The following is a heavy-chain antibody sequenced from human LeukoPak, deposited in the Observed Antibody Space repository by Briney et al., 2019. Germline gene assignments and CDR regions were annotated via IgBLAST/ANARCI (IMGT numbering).Heavy chain of an antibody. V-gene: IGHV3-11*01. D-gene: IGHD6-19*01. J-gene: IGHJ4*02. CDR3: AKDNRRHYTSGPNPDSLH. CDR1: GFTFSDYY. CDR2: ISSSGSTI. Sequence: GGSLRLSCAASGFTFSDYYMSWIRQAPGKGLQWVSYISSSGSTIYYADSVKGRFTISRDNAKNSLYLQMNSLRVEDTAFYYCAKDNRRHYTSGPNPDSLHWGQGALVTVSS.